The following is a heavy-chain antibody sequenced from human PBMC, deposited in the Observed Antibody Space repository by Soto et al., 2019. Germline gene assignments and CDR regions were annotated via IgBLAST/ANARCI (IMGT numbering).Heavy chain of an antibody. Sequence: ASVKVSCKASGYTFTSYGISWVRQAPGQGLEWMGWISAYNGNTNYAQKLQGRVTVTTDTSTSTAYMELRSLRSDDTAVYYCARLWARYYYDSSGYYPYYFDYWGQGXLVTVYS. D-gene: IGHD3-22*01. J-gene: IGHJ4*02. V-gene: IGHV1-18*04. CDR3: ARLWARYYYDSSGYYPYYFDY. CDR2: ISAYNGNT. CDR1: GYTFTSYG.